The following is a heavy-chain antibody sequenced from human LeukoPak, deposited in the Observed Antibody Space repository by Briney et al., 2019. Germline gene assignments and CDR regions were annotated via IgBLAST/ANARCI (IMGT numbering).Heavy chain of an antibody. D-gene: IGHD3-22*01. Sequence: SETLSLTCTVSGGSISSSSYYWGWIRQPPGKGLEWIGSIYYSGSTYYNPSLKSRVTISVDTSKNQFSLKLSSVTAADTAVYYCARDSYYYDSSGSPGFDYWGQGTLVTVSS. J-gene: IGHJ4*02. CDR3: ARDSYYYDSSGSPGFDY. CDR1: GGSISSSSYY. V-gene: IGHV4-39*07. CDR2: IYYSGST.